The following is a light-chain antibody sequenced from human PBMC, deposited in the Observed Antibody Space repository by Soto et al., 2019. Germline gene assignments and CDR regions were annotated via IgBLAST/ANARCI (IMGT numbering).Light chain of an antibody. J-gene: IGLJ1*01. CDR1: SSDVGGYNY. V-gene: IGLV2-14*03. CDR2: DVS. Sequence: QSVLTQPASVSGSPGQSITIFCTGTSSDVGGYNYVSWYQQHPGSAPKLMIYDVSSRPSGVSNRFSGSKSGNTASLTISGLQAEDEAGYYCSSYTSSFKLAVFGSGTKVTVL. CDR3: SSYTSSFKLAV.